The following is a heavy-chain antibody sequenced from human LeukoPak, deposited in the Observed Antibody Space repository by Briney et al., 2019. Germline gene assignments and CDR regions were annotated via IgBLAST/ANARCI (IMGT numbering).Heavy chain of an antibody. D-gene: IGHD3-9*01. CDR1: GGSISSYY. V-gene: IGHV4-59*01. Sequence: SETLSLTCTVSGGSISSYYWSWIRQPPGKGLEWIGYIYYSGSTNYNPSLKRRVTISVDTSKNQFSLKLSSVTAADTAVYYCATLLYYDILTGDGGWFDPWGQGTLVTVSS. CDR2: IYYSGST. J-gene: IGHJ5*02. CDR3: ATLLYYDILTGDGGWFDP.